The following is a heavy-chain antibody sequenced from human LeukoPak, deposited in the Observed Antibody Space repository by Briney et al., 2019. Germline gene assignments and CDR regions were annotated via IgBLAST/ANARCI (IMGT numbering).Heavy chain of an antibody. Sequence: SVKVSCKASGGTFSSYAISWVRQAPGQGLEWMGGIIPIFGTANYAQEFQGRVTITTDESTSTAYMELSSLRSEDTAVYYCARGLDVRAAGTKYYYYYMDVWGKGTTVTVSS. D-gene: IGHD6-13*01. CDR2: IIPIFGTA. CDR1: GGTFSSYA. CDR3: ARGLDVRAAGTKYYYYYMDV. V-gene: IGHV1-69*05. J-gene: IGHJ6*03.